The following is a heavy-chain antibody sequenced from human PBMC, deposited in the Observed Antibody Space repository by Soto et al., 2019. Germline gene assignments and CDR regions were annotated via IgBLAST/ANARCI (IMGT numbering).Heavy chain of an antibody. D-gene: IGHD3-3*01. CDR2: MNPNSGNT. CDR1: GYTFTSYD. V-gene: IGHV1-8*01. Sequence: ASVKVSCKASGYTFTSYDINWVRQATGQGLEWMGWMNPNSGNTGYAQKFQGRVTMTRNTSISTAYMELSSLRSEDTAMYYCARGHYDFWSGYVGWFDPWGQGTLVTVS. J-gene: IGHJ5*02. CDR3: ARGHYDFWSGYVGWFDP.